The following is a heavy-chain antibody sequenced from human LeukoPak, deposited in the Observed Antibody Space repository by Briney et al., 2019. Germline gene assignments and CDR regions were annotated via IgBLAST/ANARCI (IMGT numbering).Heavy chain of an antibody. J-gene: IGHJ4*02. CDR1: GFTFSSYA. V-gene: IGHV3-7*01. Sequence: QPGGSLRLSCAASGFTFSSYAMSWVRQAPGKGLEWVANIKQDGSEKYYVDSVKGRFTISRDNAKNSLFLQMSSLRAEDTAVYYCARWRYASGSPSFDYWGQGTLVTVSS. CDR3: ARWRYASGSPSFDY. CDR2: IKQDGSEK. D-gene: IGHD3-10*01.